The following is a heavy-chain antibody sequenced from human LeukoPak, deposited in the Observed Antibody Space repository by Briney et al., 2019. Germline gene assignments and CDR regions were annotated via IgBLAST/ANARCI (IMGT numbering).Heavy chain of an antibody. CDR3: ASLFSGGAGYSSGPTDY. V-gene: IGHV1-24*01. Sequence: ASVKVSCKVSGYTLTGLSMHWVRQAPGKGLEWMGGVDPEDGKTIYAQKFQGRVTITADESTSTAYMELSSLRSEDTAVYYCASLFSGGAGYSSGPTDYWGQGTLVTVSS. J-gene: IGHJ4*02. D-gene: IGHD6-19*01. CDR1: GYTLTGLS. CDR2: VDPEDGKT.